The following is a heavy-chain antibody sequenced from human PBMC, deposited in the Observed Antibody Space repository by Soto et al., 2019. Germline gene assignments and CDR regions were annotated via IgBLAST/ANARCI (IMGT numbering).Heavy chain of an antibody. CDR1: GFSLTTSRVG. CDR3: ASVIITYGGVVECDAFDV. J-gene: IGHJ3*01. D-gene: IGHD3-16*02. Sequence: QVTLTESGPMLVKPTQTLTLTCTFSGFSLTTSRVGVGWIRQPPGEALEWLAVIYWDDDRRYSPSQKSRLTITKDTSKNQVVLTMTNVDPVDTGTYYCASVIITYGGVVECDAFDVWGQGTMVTVSS. V-gene: IGHV2-5*02. CDR2: IYWDDDR.